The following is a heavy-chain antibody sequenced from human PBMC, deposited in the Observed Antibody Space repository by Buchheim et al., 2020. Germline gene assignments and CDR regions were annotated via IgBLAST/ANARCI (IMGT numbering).Heavy chain of an antibody. CDR1: GGSISSSSYY. CDR2: IYYSGST. J-gene: IGHJ4*02. CDR3: ARRSGGWTSYFDY. D-gene: IGHD6-19*01. Sequence: QLQLQESGPGLVKPSETLSLTCTVSGGSISSSSYYWGWIRQPPGKGLEWIGSIYYSGSTYYNPSLKSRVTISVDTSKNQFSLRLSSVSAADTAVYYCARRSGGWTSYFDYWGQGTL. V-gene: IGHV4-39*01.